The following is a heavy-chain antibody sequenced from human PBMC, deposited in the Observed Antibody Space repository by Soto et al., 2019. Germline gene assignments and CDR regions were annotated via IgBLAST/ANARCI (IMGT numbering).Heavy chain of an antibody. V-gene: IGHV4-34*01. CDR2: IYHTGGT. CDR3: ARGYDASGHYPPLLDF. Sequence: PSEPLSLTRSFHNDSFSVYYWSWIRQPPGKGLEWIGEIYHTGGTNYYPSLGRRVTISVDASKRHFSLLLTSVTAADTAVYYCARGYDASGHYPPLLDFWGQGTPVT. J-gene: IGHJ4*02. D-gene: IGHD3-22*01. CDR1: NDSFSVYY.